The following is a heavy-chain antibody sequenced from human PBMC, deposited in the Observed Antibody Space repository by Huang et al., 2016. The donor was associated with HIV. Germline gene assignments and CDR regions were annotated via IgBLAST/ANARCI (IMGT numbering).Heavy chain of an antibody. CDR1: GYTFTDSN. D-gene: IGHD6-6*01. V-gene: IGHV1-2*02. J-gene: IGHJ4*02. Sequence: QVQLVQSGAEVKNPGASVRVSCKASGYTFTDSNIHWVRQAPGQGLGGMGWINPKRGGTIYAQRFQGRVTMTRDTTISTVHMDLRRIQSDDTAVYFCARDWSCGSSTSPADWGQGTLVTVSS. CDR3: ARDWSCGSSTSPAD. CDR2: INPKRGGT.